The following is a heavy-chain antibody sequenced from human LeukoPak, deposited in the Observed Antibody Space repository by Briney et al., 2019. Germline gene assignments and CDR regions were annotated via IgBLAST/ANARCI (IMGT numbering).Heavy chain of an antibody. CDR1: GFTCSGYW. CDR3: ARDRHQQLADY. V-gene: IGHV3-7*01. Sequence: PGGSLRLSCAASGFTCSGYWMSWVRQAPGKGLEWVANIKQDGSEKYYVDSVKGRFTISRDNAKNSLYLQMISLRAEDTAVYYCARDRHQQLADYWGQGTLVTVSS. CDR2: IKQDGSEK. J-gene: IGHJ4*02. D-gene: IGHD6-13*01.